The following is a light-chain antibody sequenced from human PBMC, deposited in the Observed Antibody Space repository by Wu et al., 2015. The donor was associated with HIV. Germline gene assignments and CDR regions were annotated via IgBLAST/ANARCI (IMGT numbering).Light chain of an antibody. CDR3: QQYNNWPRT. CDR2: KAS. Sequence: LLIYKASSLETRVRLKDVSGSGSGTEFTLTISNMQSEDFAIYYCQQYNNWPRTFGQGTKVEIK. J-gene: IGKJ1*01. V-gene: IGKV1-5*03.